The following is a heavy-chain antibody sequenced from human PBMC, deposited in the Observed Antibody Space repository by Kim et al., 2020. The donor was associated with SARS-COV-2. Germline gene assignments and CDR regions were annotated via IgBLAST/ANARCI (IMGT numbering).Heavy chain of an antibody. CDR1: GFTFSSYS. D-gene: IGHD4-17*01. Sequence: GGSLRLSCAASGFTFSSYSMNWVRQAPGKGLEWVSSISSSSSYIYYADSVKGRFTISRDNAKNSLYLQMNSLRAEDTAVYYCARGYPPGYGDYPYWYFDLWGRGTLVTVSP. J-gene: IGHJ2*01. CDR3: ARGYPPGYGDYPYWYFDL. V-gene: IGHV3-21*01. CDR2: ISSSSSYI.